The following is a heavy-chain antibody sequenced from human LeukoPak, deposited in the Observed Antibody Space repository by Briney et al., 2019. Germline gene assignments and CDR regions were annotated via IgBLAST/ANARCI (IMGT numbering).Heavy chain of an antibody. J-gene: IGHJ4*02. CDR3: AKHRGYSYGYYFDY. V-gene: IGHV3-9*01. Sequence: GRSLRLSCAASGFTFDDYAMHWVRQAPGKGLEWVSGISWNSGSIGYADSVKGRFTISRDNAKNSLYLQMNSLRAEDTAVYYCAKHRGYSYGYYFDYWGQGTLVTVSS. D-gene: IGHD5-18*01. CDR1: GFTFDDYA. CDR2: ISWNSGSI.